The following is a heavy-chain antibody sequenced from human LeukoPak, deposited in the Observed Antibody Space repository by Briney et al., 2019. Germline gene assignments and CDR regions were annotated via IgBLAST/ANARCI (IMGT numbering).Heavy chain of an antibody. D-gene: IGHD3-16*02. CDR2: ISAYNGNT. CDR1: GGTFSSYT. V-gene: IGHV1-18*01. Sequence: GASVKVSCKASGGTFSSYTINWVRQAPGQGLEWMGWISAYNGNTNYARKLQGRVTMTTDTSTSTAYMELRSLRSDDTAVYYCARVKRTHTFGGVIDYFDYWGQGTLVTVSS. CDR3: ARVKRTHTFGGVIDYFDY. J-gene: IGHJ4*02.